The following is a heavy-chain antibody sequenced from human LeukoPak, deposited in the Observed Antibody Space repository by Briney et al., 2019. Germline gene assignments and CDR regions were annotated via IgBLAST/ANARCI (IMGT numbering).Heavy chain of an antibody. CDR2: ISGSGGST. CDR3: ATPVGADGYNFFPFDY. V-gene: IGHV3-23*01. CDR1: GFTFSSYA. D-gene: IGHD5-24*01. Sequence: PGGSLRLSCAASGFTFSSYAMSWVRQAPGKGLEWVSAISGSGGSTYYADSVKGRFTISRDNSKNTLYLQMNSLRAEDTAVYYCATPVGADGYNFFPFDYWGQGTLATVSS. J-gene: IGHJ4*02.